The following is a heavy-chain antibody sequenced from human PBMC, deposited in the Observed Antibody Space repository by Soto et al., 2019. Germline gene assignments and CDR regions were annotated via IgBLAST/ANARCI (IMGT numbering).Heavy chain of an antibody. V-gene: IGHV3-73*01. J-gene: IGHJ4*02. D-gene: IGHD3-10*01. CDR3: TSLAYGSGKFY. CDR1: VFTFSGSA. CDR2: IRSKANSYAT. Sequence: GGSLRLSCASSVFTFSGSAMHWVRQSSGKGLEWVGRIRSKANSYATAYAASVKGRFTISRDDSKNTAYLQMNSLKTEDTAVYYCTSLAYGSGKFYWGQGTLVTVSS.